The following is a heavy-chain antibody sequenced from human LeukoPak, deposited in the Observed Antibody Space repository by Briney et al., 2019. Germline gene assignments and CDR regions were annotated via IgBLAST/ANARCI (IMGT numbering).Heavy chain of an antibody. Sequence: GGSLRLSCAASGFTFSSYGMHWVRQAPGKGLEWVAVISYDGSNKYYADSVKGRFTISRDNSKNTLYLQMNSLRAEDTAVYYCAREASVVVVAAIDYWGQGTLVTVSS. D-gene: IGHD2-15*01. J-gene: IGHJ4*02. V-gene: IGHV3-30*19. CDR3: AREASVVVVAAIDY. CDR1: GFTFSSYG. CDR2: ISYDGSNK.